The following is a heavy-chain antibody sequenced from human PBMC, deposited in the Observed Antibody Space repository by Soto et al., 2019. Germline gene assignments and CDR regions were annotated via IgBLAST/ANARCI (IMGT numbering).Heavy chain of an antibody. Sequence: ASVKVSCKVSGYTLTELSMHWVRQAPGKGLEWMGGFDPEDGETIYAQKFQGRVTMTEDTSTDTAYMELSSLRSEDTAVYYCATGLGGDRSFDYWGQGTLVTVSS. CDR3: ATGLGGDRSFDY. V-gene: IGHV1-24*01. D-gene: IGHD2-21*02. CDR2: FDPEDGET. J-gene: IGHJ4*02. CDR1: GYTLTELS.